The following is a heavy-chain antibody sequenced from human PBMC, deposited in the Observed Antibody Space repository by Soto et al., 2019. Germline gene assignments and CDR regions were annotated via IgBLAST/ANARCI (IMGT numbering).Heavy chain of an antibody. D-gene: IGHD4-17*01. CDR1: GFTFSSYA. J-gene: IGHJ5*02. Sequence: QVQLVESGGGVVQPGRSLRLSCAASGFTFSSYATHWVRQTPGRGLEGVAVISHDGRSEYYADSVKGRFSISRDTSRKTLYLQMDSLRPEDTAVYYCVRGQTTVRSRGWFDPWGQGTQVTVSS. V-gene: IGHV3-30*04. CDR3: VRGQTTVRSRGWFDP. CDR2: ISHDGRSE.